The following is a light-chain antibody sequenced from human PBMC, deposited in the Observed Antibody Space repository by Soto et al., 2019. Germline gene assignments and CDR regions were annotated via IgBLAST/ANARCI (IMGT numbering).Light chain of an antibody. V-gene: IGKV1-5*01. CDR3: QQYNSSPYD. J-gene: IGKJ2*01. CDR2: DAS. Sequence: DIQMTQSPSTLSASVGDRVTITCRASQSISSWLAWYQQKPGKAPKLLIYDASSLESGVPSRFRGSGSGTEFTLTISSLQPDDFATYYCQQYNSSPYDFGQETKLEIK. CDR1: QSISSW.